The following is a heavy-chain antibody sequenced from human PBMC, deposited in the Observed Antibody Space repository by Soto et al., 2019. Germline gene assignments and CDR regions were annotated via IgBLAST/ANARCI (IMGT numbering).Heavy chain of an antibody. CDR2: IYHSGST. D-gene: IGHD2-2*01. CDR3: ARVPDP. Sequence: PSEPLSHTCADSDTSISGGGYSWSWIRQPPGKGLEWIGYIYHSGSTYYNPSLKSRVTISVDRSKNQFSLKLSSVTSADTAVYYRARVPDPWGQGTLVTVSS. V-gene: IGHV4-30-2*01. CDR1: DTSISGGGYS. J-gene: IGHJ5*02.